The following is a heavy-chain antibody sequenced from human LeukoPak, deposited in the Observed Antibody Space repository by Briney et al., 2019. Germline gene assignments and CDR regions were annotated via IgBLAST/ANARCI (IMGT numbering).Heavy chain of an antibody. J-gene: IGHJ4*02. CDR3: AKYSSSPNTSDY. D-gene: IGHD6-6*01. V-gene: IGHV4-61*02. Sequence: SQTLSLTCTVSGGSISSGSYYWSWIRQPAGKGLEWIGRIYTSGSTNYNPSLKSRVTISVDTSKNQFSLKLSSVTAADTAVYYCAKYSSSPNTSDYWGQGTLVTVSS. CDR2: IYTSGST. CDR1: GGSISSGSYY.